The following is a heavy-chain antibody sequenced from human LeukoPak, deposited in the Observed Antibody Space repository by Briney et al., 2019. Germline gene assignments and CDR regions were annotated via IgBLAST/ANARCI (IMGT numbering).Heavy chain of an antibody. J-gene: IGHJ4*02. D-gene: IGHD6-13*01. Sequence: SETLSLTRAVYGGSFSGYYWSWIRQPPGKGLEWIGEINHSGSTNYNPSLKSRVTISVDTSKNQFSLKLSSVTAADTAVYYCARVAAAGTIGYWGQGTLVTVSS. CDR2: INHSGST. V-gene: IGHV4-34*01. CDR3: ARVAAAGTIGY. CDR1: GGSFSGYY.